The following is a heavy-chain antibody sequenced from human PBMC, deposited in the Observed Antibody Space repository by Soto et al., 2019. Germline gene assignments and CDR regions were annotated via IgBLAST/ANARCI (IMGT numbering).Heavy chain of an antibody. CDR3: AKGGRGSYDYIWGSYRTINQLDY. D-gene: IGHD3-16*02. J-gene: IGHJ4*02. CDR2: ISYDGSNK. Sequence: GGSLRLSCAASGFTFSSYGMHWVRQAPGKGLEWVAVISYDGSNKYYADSVKGRFTISRDNSKNTLYLQMNSLRAEDTVVYYGAKGGRGSYDYIWGSYRTINQLDYWGQGTLVTVSS. V-gene: IGHV3-30*18. CDR1: GFTFSSYG.